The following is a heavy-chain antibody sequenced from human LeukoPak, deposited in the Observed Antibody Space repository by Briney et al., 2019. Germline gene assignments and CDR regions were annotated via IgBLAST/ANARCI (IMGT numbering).Heavy chain of an antibody. CDR3: ARALYYSNYLGY. V-gene: IGHV3-74*01. CDR2: INSDGSST. CDR1: GFTFSSYW. Sequence: PGGSLRLSCAASGFTFSSYWMHWVRQAPGKGLGWVSRINSDGSSTNYADSVKGRFTISRDNAKNTLYLQMNSLRGEDTAVYYCARALYYSNYLGYWGQGTLVSVSS. J-gene: IGHJ4*02. D-gene: IGHD2-2*01.